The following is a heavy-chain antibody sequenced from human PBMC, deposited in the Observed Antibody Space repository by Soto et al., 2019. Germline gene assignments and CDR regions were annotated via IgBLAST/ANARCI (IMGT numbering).Heavy chain of an antibody. CDR1: GDKFSTYA. D-gene: IGHD1-1*01. Sequence: QVQLVQSGAEVRKPGSSVRVACKASGDKFSTYAINWVRQVPGQGLEWLGGIIIFCGAAMYAQKFQGRVTITADEVATTAYMELSSLRSEDTAVYYCARGGKERFRGSGKDVWGQVTTVTVSS. CDR2: IIIFCGAA. J-gene: IGHJ6*02. V-gene: IGHV1-69*01. CDR3: ARGGKERFRGSGKDV.